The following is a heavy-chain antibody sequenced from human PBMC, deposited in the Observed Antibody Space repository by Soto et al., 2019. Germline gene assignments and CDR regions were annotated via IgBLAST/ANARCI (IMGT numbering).Heavy chain of an antibody. V-gene: IGHV4-39*01. CDR3: ARQRTTVVTQAYFDH. CDR1: GGSITSSSYY. D-gene: IGHD4-17*01. J-gene: IGHJ4*02. Sequence: SETLSLTCTVSGGSITSSSYYWGWIRQPPGKGPEWIGGIYYSGRSYYNPSLKSRVTMSVDTSKNQFSLTLNSVTAADAAVYYCARQRTTVVTQAYFDHWGQGTLVTAPQ. CDR2: IYYSGRS.